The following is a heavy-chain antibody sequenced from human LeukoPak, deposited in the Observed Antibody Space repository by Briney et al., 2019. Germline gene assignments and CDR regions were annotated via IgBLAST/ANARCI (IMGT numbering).Heavy chain of an antibody. CDR3: ARSITVTNAFDI. Sequence: ASVKVSCKASGYTFTGYQMHWVRQAPGQGLEWMGWINPNSSGTNYAQKFQGRVTMTRDTSISTAYMELSRLRSDDTAVYYCARSITVTNAFDIWGQGTMVTVSS. J-gene: IGHJ3*02. CDR1: GYTFTGYQ. CDR2: INPNSSGT. V-gene: IGHV1-2*02. D-gene: IGHD4-17*01.